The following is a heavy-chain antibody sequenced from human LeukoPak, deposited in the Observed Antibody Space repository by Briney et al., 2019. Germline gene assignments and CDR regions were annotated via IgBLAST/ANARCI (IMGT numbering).Heavy chain of an antibody. J-gene: IGHJ4*02. CDR2: INHSGTT. CDR3: AKGPHSGCSSNSCQDFDY. CDR1: RGSFRGYY. Sequence: SETLSLTCVVYRGSFRGYYWSWIRQPPRKGREGIGEINHSGTTNYNPSLKSRVTISVDTSKNQFPMKLSSVTAADAAVYYCAKGPHSGCSSNSCQDFDYWGQGTLVTVSS. D-gene: IGHD2-2*01. V-gene: IGHV4-34*01.